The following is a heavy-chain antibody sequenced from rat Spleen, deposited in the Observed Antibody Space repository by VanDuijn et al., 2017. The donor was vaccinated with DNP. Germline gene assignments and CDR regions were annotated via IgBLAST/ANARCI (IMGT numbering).Heavy chain of an antibody. J-gene: IGHJ2*01. V-gene: IGHV5-7*01. CDR1: GFIFSDYN. D-gene: IGHD1-11*01. Sequence: EVQLVESGGGLVQPGRSLKLSCAASGFIFSDYNMAWVRQAPKKGLEWVATINYDGRSTYYRDSVKGRFTISRDNAKSTLYLQMDSLRSEDTATYYCTTDFERGYWGQGVMVTVSS. CDR2: INYDGRST. CDR3: TTDFERGY.